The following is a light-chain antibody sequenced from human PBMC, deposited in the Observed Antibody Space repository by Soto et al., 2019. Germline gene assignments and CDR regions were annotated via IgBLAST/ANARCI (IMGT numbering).Light chain of an antibody. CDR3: KQYETFSGT. CDR2: DAS. V-gene: IGKV1-5*01. J-gene: IGKJ4*02. Sequence: DIRMTRSPSTLSASVGDTVTVTCRASQSVSGWLAWYQQKPGEAPKLLIYDASALPRGVPSRFSRSGSGKKFTLTIASLQPDAFATYYCKQYETFSGTFGPGTKVEIX. CDR1: QSVSGW.